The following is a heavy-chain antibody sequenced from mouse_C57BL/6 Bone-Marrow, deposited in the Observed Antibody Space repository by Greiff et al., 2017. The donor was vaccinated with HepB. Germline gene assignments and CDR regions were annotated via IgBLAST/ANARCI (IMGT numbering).Heavy chain of an antibody. D-gene: IGHD2-13*01. V-gene: IGHV1-15*01. J-gene: IGHJ2*01. CDR3: TRTFLETTVGY. CDR1: GYTFTDYE. Sequence: VKLMESGAELVRPGASVTLSCKASGYTFTDYEMHWVKQTPVHGLEWIGAIDPETGGTAYNQKFKGKAILTADKSSSTAYMELRSLTSEDSAVYYCTRTFLETTVGYWGQGTTLTVSS. CDR2: IDPETGGT.